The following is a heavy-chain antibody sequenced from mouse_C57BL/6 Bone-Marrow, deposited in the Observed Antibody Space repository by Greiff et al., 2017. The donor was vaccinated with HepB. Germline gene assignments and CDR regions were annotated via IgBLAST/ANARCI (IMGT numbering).Heavy chain of an antibody. CDR1: GYSITSGYY. D-gene: IGHD1-1*01. Sequence: EVKLVESGPGLVKPSQSLSLTCSVTGYSITSGYYWNWIRQFPGNKLEWMGYVSYDGSNNYNPSLKNRISITRDTSKNQFFLKLNSVTTEDTATYYCARRALRYFDVWGTGTTVTVSS. V-gene: IGHV3-6*01. CDR3: ARRALRYFDV. J-gene: IGHJ1*03. CDR2: VSYDGSN.